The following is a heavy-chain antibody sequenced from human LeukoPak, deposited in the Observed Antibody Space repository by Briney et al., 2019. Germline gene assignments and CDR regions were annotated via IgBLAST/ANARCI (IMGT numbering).Heavy chain of an antibody. CDR1: GGSFSGYY. Sequence: SETLSLTCAVYGGSFSGYYWSWIRQPPGKGLEWIGEINHSGSTNYSPSLKSRVTISVDTSKNQFSLKLSSVTAADTAVYYCARGYFDWLYPVNWFDPWGQGTLVTVSS. J-gene: IGHJ5*02. V-gene: IGHV4-34*01. D-gene: IGHD3-9*01. CDR2: INHSGST. CDR3: ARGYFDWLYPVNWFDP.